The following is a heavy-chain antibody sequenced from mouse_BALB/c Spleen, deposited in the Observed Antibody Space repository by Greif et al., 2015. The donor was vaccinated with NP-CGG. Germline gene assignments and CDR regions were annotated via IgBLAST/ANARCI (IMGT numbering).Heavy chain of an antibody. V-gene: IGHV2-6-7*01. D-gene: IGHD3-1*01. CDR1: GFSLTGYG. J-gene: IGHJ4*01. CDR3: ARDSSGYYYAMDY. Sequence: VQLQQSGPGLVTPSQSLSITCTVSGFSLTGYGVNWVRQPPGKGLEWLGMIWGDGSTDYNSALKSKLSISKDNSKSQVFLKMNSLQTDDTARYYCARDSSGYYYAMDYWGQGTSVTVSS. CDR2: IWGDGST.